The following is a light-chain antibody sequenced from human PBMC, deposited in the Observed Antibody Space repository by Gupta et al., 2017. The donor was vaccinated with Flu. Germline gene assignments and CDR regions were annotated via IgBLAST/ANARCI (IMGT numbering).Light chain of an antibody. CDR2: YDK. CDR3: AAWDDSLNGPNWV. J-gene: IGLJ3*02. Sequence: QSVLTQPPSASATPGQRVTISCSGSISYIGGNPVYWYQQLPGTSPELLVYYDKQRPSRVPDRFSGSKSGTSASLAISGLQSEDEADYYCAAWDDSLNGPNWVFGGGTKLTVL. CDR1: ISYIGGNP. V-gene: IGLV1-44*01.